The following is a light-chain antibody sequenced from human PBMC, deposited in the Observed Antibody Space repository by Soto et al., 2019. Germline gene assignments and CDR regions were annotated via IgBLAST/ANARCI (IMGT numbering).Light chain of an antibody. CDR3: QQYGSSSTWT. CDR1: QSVSSSY. Sequence: EIVLTQSPGTLSLSPGERATLSCRASQSVSSSYLAWCQQKPGQAPRLLIYGASSRATGIPDRFSGSGSGTDFTLTISRLEPEDFAVYYCQQYGSSSTWTFGQGTKVDIK. J-gene: IGKJ1*01. V-gene: IGKV3-20*01. CDR2: GAS.